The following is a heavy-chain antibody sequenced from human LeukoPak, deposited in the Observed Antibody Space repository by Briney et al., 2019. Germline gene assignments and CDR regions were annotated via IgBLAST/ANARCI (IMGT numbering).Heavy chain of an antibody. CDR1: GFTFNNYA. D-gene: IGHD3-22*01. Sequence: PGGSLRLSCAASGFTFNNYAMSWVRQAPGKGLEWDSSISGSGDYTFYADSVKGRFTISRDNSKDTLYLQMNSLRVEDTAIYYCAKDRPNYYGTNGHYYTRNGDYWGQGTLVTVSS. CDR2: ISGSGDYT. CDR3: AKDRPNYYGTNGHYYTRNGDY. V-gene: IGHV3-23*01. J-gene: IGHJ4*02.